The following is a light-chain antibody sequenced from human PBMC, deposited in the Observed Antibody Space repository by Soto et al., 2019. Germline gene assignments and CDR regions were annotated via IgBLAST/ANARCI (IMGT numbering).Light chain of an antibody. CDR2: DAS. V-gene: IGKV3-20*01. CDR1: QSVKSSY. J-gene: IGKJ1*01. Sequence: ELFLTQSPGVLSLSSGETATLSFSSSQSVKSSYLAWYQQKPGQAPRLLIYDASTRATGIADRFSASGSGTDFTLTISRLEPEDFAVYSCQQYASSPQTFGQGTKVDIK. CDR3: QQYASSPQT.